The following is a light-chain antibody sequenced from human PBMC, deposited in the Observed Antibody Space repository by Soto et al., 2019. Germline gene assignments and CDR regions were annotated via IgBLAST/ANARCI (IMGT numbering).Light chain of an antibody. CDR1: QSVSSY. J-gene: IGKJ3*01. Sequence: EIVLTQSPATLSLSPGERATLSCRASQSVSSYLAWYQQKPGQAPRLLIYDASNRATGIPARFSGSGSGTDFTLTISSLEPEDFAVYYGQQRSNWPFGPGTKVDIK. V-gene: IGKV3-11*01. CDR3: QQRSNWP. CDR2: DAS.